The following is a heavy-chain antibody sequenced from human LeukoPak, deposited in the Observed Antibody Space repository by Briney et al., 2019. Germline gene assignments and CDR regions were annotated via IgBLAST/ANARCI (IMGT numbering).Heavy chain of an antibody. J-gene: IGHJ4*02. V-gene: IGHV3-7*01. Sequence: PGGSLRLSCAASGFTFSSYWMSWVRQAPGKGLEWVANIKQDGSEKYYVDSVKGRFTISRDNAKNSLYLQMNSLRSEDTAVYYCARDPPYHDILTGYYTLSYFDYWGQGTLVTVSS. CDR3: ARDPPYHDILTGYYTLSYFDY. D-gene: IGHD3-9*01. CDR1: GFTFSSYW. CDR2: IKQDGSEK.